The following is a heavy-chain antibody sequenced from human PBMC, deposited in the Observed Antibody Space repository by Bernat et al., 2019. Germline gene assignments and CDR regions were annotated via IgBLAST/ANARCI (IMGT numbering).Heavy chain of an antibody. J-gene: IGHJ4*02. CDR1: GFTFSSYW. D-gene: IGHD3-3*01. CDR3: ARCGNGGTYYDFWSGPRYYFDY. Sequence: VQLVESGGGVVQPGRSLRLSCAASGFTFSSYWMSWVRQAPGKGLEWVANIKQDGSEKYYVDSVKGRFTISRDNAKNSLYLQMNSLRAEDTAVYYCARCGNGGTYYDFWSGPRYYFDYWGQGTLVTVSS. V-gene: IGHV3-7*03. CDR2: IKQDGSEK.